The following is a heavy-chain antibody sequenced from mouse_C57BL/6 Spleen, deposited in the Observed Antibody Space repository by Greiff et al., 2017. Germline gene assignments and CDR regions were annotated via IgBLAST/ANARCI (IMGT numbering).Heavy chain of an antibody. CDR2: IYPGDGDT. V-gene: IGHV1-80*01. CDR1: GYAFSSYW. CDR3: ARWDVRGYFDY. J-gene: IGHJ2*01. D-gene: IGHD4-1*01. Sequence: QVQLQPSGAELVKPGASVKISCKASGYAFSSYWMNWVKQRPGTGLEWIGQIYPGDGDTNYNGKFKGKATLTADKSSSTAYMQLSSLTSEDSAVYFCARWDVRGYFDYWGQGTTLTVSS.